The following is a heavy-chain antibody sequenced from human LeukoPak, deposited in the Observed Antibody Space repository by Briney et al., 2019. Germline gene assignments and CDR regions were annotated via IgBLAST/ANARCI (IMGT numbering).Heavy chain of an antibody. CDR1: GDSVSSNSVT. Sequence: SQTLSLTCAISGDSVSSNSVTWNWIRQSPSRGLEWLGRTYYRSTWYNDYAVSVKSRITINPDTSKNQFSLQLNSVTPEDTAVYYCAREKAPDYYDSSGYYARYWYFDLWGRGTLVTVSS. CDR3: AREKAPDYYDSSGYYARYWYFDL. J-gene: IGHJ2*01. CDR2: TYYRSTWYN. D-gene: IGHD3-22*01. V-gene: IGHV6-1*01.